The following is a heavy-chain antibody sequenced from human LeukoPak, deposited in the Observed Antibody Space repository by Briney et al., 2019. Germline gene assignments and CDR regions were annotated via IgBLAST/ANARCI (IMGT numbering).Heavy chain of an antibody. D-gene: IGHD3-9*01. Sequence: GGSLRLSCAASGFTFSSYGMHWVRQAPGKGLEWVAVISYDGSYKYYADSVKGRFTISRDNSKNTLYLQMNSLRAEDTAVYYCANDFVVRDYDILTGYAKPDYWGQGTLVTVSS. J-gene: IGHJ4*02. CDR3: ANDFVVRDYDILTGYAKPDY. V-gene: IGHV3-30*18. CDR1: GFTFSSYG. CDR2: ISYDGSYK.